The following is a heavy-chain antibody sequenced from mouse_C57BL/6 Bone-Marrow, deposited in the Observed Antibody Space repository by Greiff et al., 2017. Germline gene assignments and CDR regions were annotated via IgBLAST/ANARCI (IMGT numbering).Heavy chain of an antibody. D-gene: IGHD1-1*02. V-gene: IGHV1-18*01. Sequence: EVKLMESGPELVKPGASVKIPCKASGYTFTDYNMDWVKQSHGKSLEWIGDINPNNGGTIYNQKFKGKATLTVDKSSSTAYMELRSLTSEDTAVYYCARFPYYLYAMDYWGQGTSVTVSS. CDR2: INPNNGGT. J-gene: IGHJ4*01. CDR1: GYTFTDYN. CDR3: ARFPYYLYAMDY.